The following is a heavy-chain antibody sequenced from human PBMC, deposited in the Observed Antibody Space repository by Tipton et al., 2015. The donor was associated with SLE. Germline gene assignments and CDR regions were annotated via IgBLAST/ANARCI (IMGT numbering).Heavy chain of an antibody. Sequence: TLSLTCAVSGYSISSGYYWGWIRQPPGKGLEWIGSIYHSGSTYHNPSLKSRVTISVDTSKNQFSLKLSSVTAADTAVYYCARAPTVTHAKWFDPRGQGTLVTVSS. CDR2: IYHSGST. CDR3: ARAPTVTHAKWFDP. CDR1: GYSISSGYY. D-gene: IGHD4-17*01. J-gene: IGHJ5*02. V-gene: IGHV4-38-2*01.